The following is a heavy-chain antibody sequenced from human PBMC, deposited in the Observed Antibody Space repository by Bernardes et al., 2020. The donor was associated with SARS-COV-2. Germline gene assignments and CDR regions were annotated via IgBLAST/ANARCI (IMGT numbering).Heavy chain of an antibody. Sequence: GGSLRLLCAASGFSVSDYYMSWVRQAPGKGLEWVSIIFSGGNTYYADSVKGRFTISRDTSKDTLYLQMNGLRAEDTAIYYCARQSGGAVDYWAQGILVTVSS. V-gene: IGHV3-53*01. J-gene: IGHJ4*02. CDR2: IFSGGNT. CDR1: GFSVSDYY. CDR3: ARQSGGAVDY. D-gene: IGHD3-10*01.